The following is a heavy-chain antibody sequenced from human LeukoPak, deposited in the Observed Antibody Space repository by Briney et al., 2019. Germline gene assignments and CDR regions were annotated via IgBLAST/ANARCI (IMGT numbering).Heavy chain of an antibody. CDR2: IIPILGIA. Sequence: SVKVSCKASGGTFSSYAISWVRQAPGQGLEWMGRIIPILGIANYAQKFQGRVTITADKSTSTAYMELSSLRSEDTAVYYCASSVDYGDYTPFDYWGQGTLVTVSS. D-gene: IGHD4-17*01. CDR3: ASSVDYGDYTPFDY. J-gene: IGHJ4*02. CDR1: GGTFSSYA. V-gene: IGHV1-69*04.